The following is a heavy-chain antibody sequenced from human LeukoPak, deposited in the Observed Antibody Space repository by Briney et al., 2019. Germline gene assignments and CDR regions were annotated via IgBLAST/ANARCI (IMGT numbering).Heavy chain of an antibody. J-gene: IGHJ4*02. D-gene: IGHD3-10*01. CDR2: IYYSGST. Sequence: SETLSLTCTVSGGSISSSSCYWGWIRQPPGKGLEWIGSIYYSGSTYYNPSLKSRVTISVDTSKNQFSLKLSSVTAADTAVYYCARLLPDYYGSGSPFDYWGQGTLVTVSS. CDR1: GGSISSSSCY. CDR3: ARLLPDYYGSGSPFDY. V-gene: IGHV4-39*07.